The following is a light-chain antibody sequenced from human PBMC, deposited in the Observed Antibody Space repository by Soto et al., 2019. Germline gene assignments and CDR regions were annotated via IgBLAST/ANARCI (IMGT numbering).Light chain of an antibody. CDR2: GAS. V-gene: IGKV3-20*01. Sequence: VLTQSPATVSLSPGESVTLSCRASETFCSGCLAWYQQKPGQSPRLLIYGASSRATGIPDRFSGSGSGTDFTLTISRLEPEDFAVYYCQHYGTTPWTFGPGTKVGIK. CDR3: QHYGTTPWT. CDR1: ETFCSGC. J-gene: IGKJ1*01.